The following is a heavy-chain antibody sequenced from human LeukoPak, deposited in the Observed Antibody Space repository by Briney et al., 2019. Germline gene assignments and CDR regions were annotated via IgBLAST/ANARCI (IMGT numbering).Heavy chain of an antibody. CDR2: INPNSGGT. J-gene: IGHJ5*01. D-gene: IGHD2-15*01. Sequence: GASVTVSCKSSGYTFTGYYMHWVRQPPGQGLEWMGCINPNSGGTNYAHKFQGRGTMTSDTSIRTAYMELSRLRSDDTAVYCCARQPPGYCSGGSCYGDWFDPWGQGTLVTVSS. CDR1: GYTFTGYY. CDR3: ARQPPGYCSGGSCYGDWFDP. V-gene: IGHV1-2*02.